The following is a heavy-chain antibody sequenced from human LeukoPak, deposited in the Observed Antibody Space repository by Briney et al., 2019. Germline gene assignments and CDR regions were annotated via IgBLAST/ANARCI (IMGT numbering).Heavy chain of an antibody. J-gene: IGHJ5*02. CDR3: ARVSSTSWDDWFDP. Sequence: KTGGSLRLSCAASGFTFSSYRMNWVRQAPGKGLEWVSSISSSSSYIYYADSVKGRFTISRDNAKNSLYLQMNSLRAEDTAVYYCARVSSTSWDDWFDPWGQGTLVTVSS. D-gene: IGHD2-2*01. CDR1: GFTFSSYR. CDR2: ISSSSSYI. V-gene: IGHV3-21*01.